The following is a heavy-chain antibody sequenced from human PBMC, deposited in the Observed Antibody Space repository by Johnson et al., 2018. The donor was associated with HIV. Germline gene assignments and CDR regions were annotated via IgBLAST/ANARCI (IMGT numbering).Heavy chain of an antibody. D-gene: IGHD2-2*01. Sequence: QVQLVESGGGVVQPGRSLRLSCAASGFTFSSYGMHWVRQAPGKGLEWVAVISYDGSNKYYADSVKGRFTISRDNAKNSLYLQMNSLRAEDTAVYYCARNGLIPAAKGVAFDIWGQGTTVTVSS. V-gene: IGHV3-30*03. CDR2: ISYDGSNK. CDR3: ARNGLIPAAKGVAFDI. J-gene: IGHJ3*02. CDR1: GFTFSSYG.